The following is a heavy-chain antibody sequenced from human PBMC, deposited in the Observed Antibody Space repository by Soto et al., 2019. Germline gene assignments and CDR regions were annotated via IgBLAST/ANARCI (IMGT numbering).Heavy chain of an antibody. CDR2: VSYDGSNK. CDR3: AKDLRLYGSGGSCYGIDY. D-gene: IGHD2-15*01. V-gene: IGHV3-30*18. Sequence: QVQLVESGGGVVQPGRSLRLSCAASGFTFSSYGMHWVRQAPGKGLEWVAVVSYDGSNKYYADSVKGRFTISRDNSKNTLYLQMNSLRADNTAVYDCAKDLRLYGSGGSCYGIDYWGQGTLVTVSS. CDR1: GFTFSSYG. J-gene: IGHJ4*02.